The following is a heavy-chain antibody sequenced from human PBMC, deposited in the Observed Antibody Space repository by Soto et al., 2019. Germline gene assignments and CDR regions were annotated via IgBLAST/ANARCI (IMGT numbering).Heavy chain of an antibody. Sequence: QVQLQESGPGLVKPSETLSLMCTVSGGSITNYYWSWIRQSPAKGLEWIGYVSDSGSTKYNPSLKRRVTISVDTSKNQFSLKLTSLTAADTAVYYCARERVGHSAMDVWGQGTTVTVSS. D-gene: IGHD1-26*01. CDR1: GGSITNYY. J-gene: IGHJ6*02. CDR2: VSDSGST. CDR3: ARERVGHSAMDV. V-gene: IGHV4-59*12.